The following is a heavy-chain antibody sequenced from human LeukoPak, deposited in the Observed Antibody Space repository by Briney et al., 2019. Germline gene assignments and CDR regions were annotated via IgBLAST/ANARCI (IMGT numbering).Heavy chain of an antibody. J-gene: IGHJ5*02. CDR1: GFTFSSYG. Sequence: GGSLRLSCAASGFTFSSYGMSWVRQAPGKGLEWVANMNQDGNEKRYVDSVKGRFTISRDNAKNLLFLQMNNMRVEDTGVYYCARDVDRRDDPWGQGILVTVSS. V-gene: IGHV3-7*01. CDR3: ARDVDRRDDP. CDR2: MNQDGNEK. D-gene: IGHD3-9*01.